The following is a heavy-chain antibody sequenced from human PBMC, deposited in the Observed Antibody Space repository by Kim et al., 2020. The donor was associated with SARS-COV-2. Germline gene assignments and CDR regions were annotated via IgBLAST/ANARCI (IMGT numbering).Heavy chain of an antibody. Sequence: SVKVSCKASGGTFSSYAISWVRQAPGQGLEWMGGIIPIFGTANYAQKFQGRVTITADESTSTAYMELSSLRSEDTAVYYCARDCPPPDRDGYNAGHEGFCWGQGTLVTVSS. CDR1: GGTFSSYA. J-gene: IGHJ4*02. V-gene: IGHV1-69*13. CDR3: ARDCPPPDRDGYNAGHEGFC. D-gene: IGHD5-12*01. CDR2: IIPIFGTA.